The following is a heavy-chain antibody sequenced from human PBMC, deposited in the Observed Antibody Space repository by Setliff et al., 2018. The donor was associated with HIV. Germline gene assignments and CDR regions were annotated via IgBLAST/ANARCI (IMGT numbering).Heavy chain of an antibody. V-gene: IGHV3-20*04. CDR1: GFNFDDSG. CDR3: ARGKAYDYYDSSAPLNY. Sequence: PGGSLRLSCAVSGFNFDDSGMSWVRQAPGKGLEWVSGINWNGGSTGYADSVKGRFTISRDNSKNTLYLQMNSLTVEDTAVYYCARGKAYDYYDSSAPLNYWGQGTLVTVSS. D-gene: IGHD3-22*01. CDR2: INWNGGST. J-gene: IGHJ4*02.